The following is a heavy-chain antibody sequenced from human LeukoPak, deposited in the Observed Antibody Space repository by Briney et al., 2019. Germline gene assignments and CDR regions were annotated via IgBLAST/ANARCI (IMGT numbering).Heavy chain of an antibody. Sequence: LGASVKVSCKASGYTFTGYYMHWVRQAPGRGLEWMGWSNPNSGGTNYAQKFQGRVTMTRDTSISTAYMELSSLRSDDTAVYYCARDGFNAGFDNWGQGTLVTVSS. D-gene: IGHD5-24*01. CDR3: ARDGFNAGFDN. CDR1: GYTFTGYY. CDR2: SNPNSGGT. V-gene: IGHV1-2*03. J-gene: IGHJ4*02.